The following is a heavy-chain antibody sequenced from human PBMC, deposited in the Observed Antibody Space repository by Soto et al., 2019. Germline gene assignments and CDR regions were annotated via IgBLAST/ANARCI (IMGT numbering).Heavy chain of an antibody. J-gene: IGHJ4*02. D-gene: IGHD1-26*01. V-gene: IGHV1-2*02. Sequence: ASVKVSCKASRYTFTGHYIHFVRQAPEQGPEWMGEIGPESGATRYAQKFQGRVTMTRDMSITTVYMELNNLSPDDTAVYYCGRGRSGQIVVFYWGQGTPVTVSS. CDR1: RYTFTGHY. CDR2: IGPESGAT. CDR3: GRGRSGQIVVFY.